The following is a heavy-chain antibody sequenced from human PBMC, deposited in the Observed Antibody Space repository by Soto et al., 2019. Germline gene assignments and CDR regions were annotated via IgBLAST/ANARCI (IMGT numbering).Heavy chain of an antibody. CDR1: GTSITTYY. CDR2: ISYSGST. Sequence: SETLSLTCSVSGTSITTYYWSWIRQPPGKGLEWIGSISYSGSTKYNPSLESRVMISLDTSKNQFSLRLTSVTAADTALYYCARDWDSSGLFDPWGQGALVTVSS. V-gene: IGHV4-59*01. CDR3: ARDWDSSGLFDP. J-gene: IGHJ5*02. D-gene: IGHD3-10*01.